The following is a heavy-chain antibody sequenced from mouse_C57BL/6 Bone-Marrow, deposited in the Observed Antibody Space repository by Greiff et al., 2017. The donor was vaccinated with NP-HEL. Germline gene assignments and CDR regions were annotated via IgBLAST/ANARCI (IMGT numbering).Heavy chain of an antibody. J-gene: IGHJ2*01. CDR3: ASPYYGSSRDY. CDR2: INPNNGGT. D-gene: IGHD1-1*01. V-gene: IGHV1-26*01. Sequence: EVQLQQSGPELVKPGASVKISCKASGYTFTDYYMNWVKQSHGKSLEWIGDINPNNGGTSYNQKFKGKATLTVDKSSSTAYMELRSLTSEDSAVYYCASPYYGSSRDYWGQGTTLTVSS. CDR1: GYTFTDYY.